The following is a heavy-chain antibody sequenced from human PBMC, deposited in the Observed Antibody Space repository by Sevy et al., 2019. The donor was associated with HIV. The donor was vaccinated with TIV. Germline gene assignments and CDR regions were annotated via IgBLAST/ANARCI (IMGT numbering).Heavy chain of an antibody. V-gene: IGHV3-23*01. Sequence: GGSLRLSCAASGFTFSSYAMSWVRQAPGKGLEWVSAISGSGGSTYYADSVKGRFTISRDNSKNTLYLQMNSLRAEDTAVYYCSKDPVSTSKHILVVTAIPNWFDPWGQGTLVTVSS. CDR1: GFTFSSYA. CDR3: SKDPVSTSKHILVVTAIPNWFDP. D-gene: IGHD2-21*02. CDR2: ISGSGGST. J-gene: IGHJ5*02.